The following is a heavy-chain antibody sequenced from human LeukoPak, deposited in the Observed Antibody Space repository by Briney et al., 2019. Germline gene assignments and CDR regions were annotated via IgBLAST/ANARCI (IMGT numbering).Heavy chain of an antibody. CDR3: ARGQDYYDSSGYYLYYFDY. CDR1: GGSFSGYY. D-gene: IGHD3-22*01. CDR2: INHSGST. J-gene: IGHJ4*02. V-gene: IGHV4-34*01. Sequence: SETLSLTCAVYGGSFSGYYWSWIRQPPGKGLEWIGEINHSGSTNYNPSLTSRVTISVDTSKNQFSLKLSSVTAADTAVYYCARGQDYYDSSGYYLYYFDYWGQGTLVTVSS.